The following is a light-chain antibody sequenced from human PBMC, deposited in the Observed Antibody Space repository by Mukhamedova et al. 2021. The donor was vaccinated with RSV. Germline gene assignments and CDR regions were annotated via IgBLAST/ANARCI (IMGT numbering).Light chain of an antibody. J-gene: IGLJ3*02. V-gene: IGLV2-14*01. Sequence: NRPSGVSNRFSGSKSGNTASLTISGLQPEDEADYYCQAWGSSIVFGGGTKLTVL. CDR3: QAWGSSIV.